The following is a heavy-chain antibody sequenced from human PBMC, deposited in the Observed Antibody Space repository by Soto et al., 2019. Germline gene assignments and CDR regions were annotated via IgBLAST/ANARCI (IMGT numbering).Heavy chain of an antibody. CDR1: GFTFSSYS. V-gene: IGHV3-48*02. CDR2: ISSSSSTI. CDR3: ARDLRSGWPHFDY. Sequence: VVSLRLSFAASGFTFSSYSIIWVRQAPGKVLEWVSYISSSSSTIYYADSVKGRFTISRDNAKNSLYLQMNSLRDEDTAVYYCARDLRSGWPHFDYWGQGTLVTVS. J-gene: IGHJ4*02. D-gene: IGHD6-19*01.